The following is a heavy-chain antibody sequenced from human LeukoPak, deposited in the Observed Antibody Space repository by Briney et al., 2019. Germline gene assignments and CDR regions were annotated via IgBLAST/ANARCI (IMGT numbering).Heavy chain of an antibody. V-gene: IGHV4-34*01. J-gene: IGHJ5*02. CDR1: GGSFSGYY. CDR3: ARDPRCSGGSCYSVRVDP. Sequence: SETLSLTCAVYGGSFSGYYWSWIRQPPGKGLEWIGEINHSGSTNYNPSLKSRVTISVDTSKNQFSLKLSSVTAADTAVYYCARDPRCSGGSCYSVRVDPWGQGTLVTVSS. CDR2: INHSGST. D-gene: IGHD2-15*01.